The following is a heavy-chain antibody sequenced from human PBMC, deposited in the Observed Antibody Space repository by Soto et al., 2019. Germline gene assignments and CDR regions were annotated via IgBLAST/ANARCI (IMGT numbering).Heavy chain of an antibody. J-gene: IGHJ6*02. CDR3: ARRRGKGRYYYGMDV. CDR1: GGSISSGGYY. Sequence: PSETLSLTCTVSGGSISSGGYYWSWIRQHPGKGLEWIGYIYYSGSTYYNPSLKSRVTISVDTSKNQFSLKLSSVTAADTAVYYCARRRGKGRYYYGMDVWGQGTTVTVSS. V-gene: IGHV4-31*03. CDR2: IYYSGST.